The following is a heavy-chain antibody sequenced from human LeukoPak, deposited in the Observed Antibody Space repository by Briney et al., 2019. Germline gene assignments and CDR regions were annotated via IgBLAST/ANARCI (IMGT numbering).Heavy chain of an antibody. V-gene: IGHV3-21*01. CDR1: GFTFSSYS. J-gene: IGHJ6*02. Sequence: PGGSLRLSCAASGFTFSSYSMTWFRQAPGKGLEWVSSISSSSSYIYYADSVKGRFTISRDNAKNSLYLQMNSLRAEDTAVYYCARVWVSIAAAGHLQYYYYGMDVWGQGTTVTVSS. CDR3: ARVWVSIAAAGHLQYYYYGMDV. D-gene: IGHD6-13*01. CDR2: ISSSSSYI.